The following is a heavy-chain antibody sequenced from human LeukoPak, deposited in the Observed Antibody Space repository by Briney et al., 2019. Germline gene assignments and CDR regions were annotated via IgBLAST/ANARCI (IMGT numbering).Heavy chain of an antibody. Sequence: GASVKVSCKASGHTFTSYGISWVRQAPGQGLEWMGWISAYNGNTNYAQKLQGRATMTTDTSTSTAYMELRSLRSDDTAVYYCARAELAYSSSWQATLPDYWGQGTLVTVSS. CDR1: GHTFTSYG. CDR2: ISAYNGNT. CDR3: ARAELAYSSSWQATLPDY. D-gene: IGHD6-13*01. J-gene: IGHJ4*02. V-gene: IGHV1-18*01.